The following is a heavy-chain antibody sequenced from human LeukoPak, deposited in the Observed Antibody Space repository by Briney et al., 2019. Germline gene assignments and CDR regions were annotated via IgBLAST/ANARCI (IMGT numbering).Heavy chain of an antibody. CDR3: ARNFDY. CDR2: ISYDGSNK. V-gene: IGHV3-30-3*01. Sequence: GGSLRLSCAASGFTFSSYAMHWVRQAPGKGLEWVAVISYDGSNKYYADSVKGRFIISRDNSKNTLYLQMNSLRAEDTAVYYCARNFDYWGQGTLVTVSS. J-gene: IGHJ4*02. CDR1: GFTFSSYA.